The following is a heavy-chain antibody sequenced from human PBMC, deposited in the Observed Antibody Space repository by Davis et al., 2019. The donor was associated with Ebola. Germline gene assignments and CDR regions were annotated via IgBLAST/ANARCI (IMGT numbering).Heavy chain of an antibody. Sequence: ASVTVSCKVSGYTLSELSIHWVRQAPGKGLEWMGGFDPEDGETIYAQKFQGTVTMTEDTSTDTAYMELSSLRSEDTAVYYCATARWGYWGQGTLVTVSS. V-gene: IGHV1-24*01. CDR2: FDPEDGET. J-gene: IGHJ4*02. CDR3: ATARWGY. CDR1: GYTLSELS. D-gene: IGHD1-26*01.